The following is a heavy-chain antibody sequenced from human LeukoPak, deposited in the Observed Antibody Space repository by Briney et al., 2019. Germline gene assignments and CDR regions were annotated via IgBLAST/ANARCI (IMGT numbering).Heavy chain of an antibody. D-gene: IGHD2-8*01. CDR3: ARGRPYCTNGVCYTRRYFDY. CDR2: IYTSGST. V-gene: IGHV4-61*02. CDR1: GGSISSGSYY. J-gene: IGHJ4*02. Sequence: SQTLSLTCTVSGGSISSGSYYWSWIRQPAGKGLEWIGRIYTSGSTNYNPSLKSRVTISVDTSKNQFSLKLSSVTAADTAVYYCARGRPYCTNGVCYTRRYFDYWGQGTLVTVSS.